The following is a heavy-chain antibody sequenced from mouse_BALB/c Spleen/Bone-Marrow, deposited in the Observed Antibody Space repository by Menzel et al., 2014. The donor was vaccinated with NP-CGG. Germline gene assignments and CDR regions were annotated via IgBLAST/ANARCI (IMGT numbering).Heavy chain of an antibody. Sequence: VQLQQSGPELVKPGASMKISCKASGYSFTGYTMNWVKQSHGKNLEWIGLINPYNGGTSYNQKFMGKATVTVDKSSSTAYLELLSLTSEDSAVYYCARWDYYGYAMDYWGQGTSVTVSS. V-gene: IGHV1-18*01. CDR3: ARWDYYGYAMDY. J-gene: IGHJ4*01. D-gene: IGHD1-1*01. CDR1: GYSFTGYT. CDR2: INPYNGGT.